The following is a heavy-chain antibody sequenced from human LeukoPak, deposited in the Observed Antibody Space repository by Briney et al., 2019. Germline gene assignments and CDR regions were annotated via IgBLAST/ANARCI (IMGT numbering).Heavy chain of an antibody. D-gene: IGHD1-26*01. CDR1: GFTFSSYA. CDR2: ISGSGGST. Sequence: PGGSLRLSCAASGFTFSSYAMSWVRQAPGKGLEWVSAISGSGGSTYYADSVKGRFTISRDNSKNTLYLHMNSLRAEDTAVYYCAKGGIVGPMGYFDYWGQGTLVTVSS. CDR3: AKGGIVGPMGYFDY. J-gene: IGHJ4*02. V-gene: IGHV3-23*01.